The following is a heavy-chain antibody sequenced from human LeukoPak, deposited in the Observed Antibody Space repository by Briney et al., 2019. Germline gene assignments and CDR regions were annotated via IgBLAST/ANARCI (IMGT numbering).Heavy chain of an antibody. D-gene: IGHD3-16*01. V-gene: IGHV3-30*02. CDR2: IRYDGSNK. CDR1: GFTFSSYG. CDR3: AKVQGMGVRAGYMDV. Sequence: GGSLRLSCAASGFTFSSYGMHWVRQAPGKWLEWVAFIRYDGSNKYYADSVKGRITISRDNSKNTLYLQMNSLRAEDTAVYYCAKVQGMGVRAGYMDVWGKGTTVTISS. J-gene: IGHJ6*03.